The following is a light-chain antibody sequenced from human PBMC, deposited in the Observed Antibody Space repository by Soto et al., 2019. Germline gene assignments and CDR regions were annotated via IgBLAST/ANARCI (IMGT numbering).Light chain of an antibody. CDR2: SAS. V-gene: IGKV1-5*01. CDR3: QQLNSYPQT. J-gene: IGKJ5*01. Sequence: DFQMTQSPSTLSASVGDRVTITCRASQNIRSRLAWFQQKPGKAPKLLVYSASTLQSGVPSRFSGSGSGPDFTLTISSLQPEDSATYFCQQLNSYPQTFGQGTRLEI. CDR1: QNIRSR.